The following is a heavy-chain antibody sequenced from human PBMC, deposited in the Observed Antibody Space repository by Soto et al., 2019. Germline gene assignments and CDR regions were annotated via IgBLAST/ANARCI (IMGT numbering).Heavy chain of an antibody. D-gene: IGHD5-12*01. CDR1: GFTFSSYA. Sequence: GGSLRLSCAASGFTFSSYAMHWVRQAPGKGLEWVAVISYDGSNKYYADSVKGRFTISRDNSKNTLYLQMNSLRAEDTAVYYCAPTIVARIGPLDYWGQGTLVTVSS. V-gene: IGHV3-30-3*01. J-gene: IGHJ4*02. CDR3: APTIVARIGPLDY. CDR2: ISYDGSNK.